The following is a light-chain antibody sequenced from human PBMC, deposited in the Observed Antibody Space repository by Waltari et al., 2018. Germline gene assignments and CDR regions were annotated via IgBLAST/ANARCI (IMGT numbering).Light chain of an antibody. CDR2: EVN. Sequence: QSALTQPPSASGSPGQSVTISCTGTSSDVGGYKFVSWYQQHPGRSPKLMIYEVNRRPSGVPDRFAGSKAGKTASLTVSGLQAEDEADYYCSSYAGSNNLVFGTGTKVTVL. CDR3: SSYAGSNNLV. CDR1: SSDVGGYKF. J-gene: IGLJ1*01. V-gene: IGLV2-8*01.